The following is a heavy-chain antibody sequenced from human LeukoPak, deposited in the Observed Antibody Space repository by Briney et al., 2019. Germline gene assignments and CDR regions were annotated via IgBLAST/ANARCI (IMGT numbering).Heavy chain of an antibody. CDR1: GFTFDDYA. J-gene: IGHJ3*02. CDR3: AREAIVGATTDAFDI. CDR2: ISWNSGNI. V-gene: IGHV3-9*01. Sequence: GGSLRLSCAASGFTFDDYAVHWVRQAPGKGLEWVSGISWNSGNIGYADSVKGRFTISRDNAKNSLFLQMNSLRAEDTAVYYCAREAIVGATTDAFDIWGQGTMVTVSS. D-gene: IGHD1-26*01.